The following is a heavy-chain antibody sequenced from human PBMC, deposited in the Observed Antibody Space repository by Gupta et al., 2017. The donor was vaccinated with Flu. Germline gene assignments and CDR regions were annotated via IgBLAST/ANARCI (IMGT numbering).Heavy chain of an antibody. CDR3: ARWGGAEFVA. CDR2: ITSSGSTL. CDR1: GFIFGSYE. D-gene: IGHD3-16*01. Sequence: SCRASGFIFGSYEVSWIRPAPWRGLEWISDITSSGSTLYYAEAAKGRFTISRDNAKNTLYLEMRSLRVEDTALYYCARWGGAEFVAGGQGALVTVSS. V-gene: IGHV3-48*03. J-gene: IGHJ4*02.